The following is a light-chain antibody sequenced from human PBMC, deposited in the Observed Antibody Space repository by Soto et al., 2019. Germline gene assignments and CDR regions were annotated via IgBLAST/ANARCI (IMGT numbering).Light chain of an antibody. J-gene: IGLJ1*01. V-gene: IGLV2-11*01. CDR1: SSDVGGYNY. CDR2: DVS. Sequence: QSALTQPRSVSGSPGQSVTISCTGTSSDVGGYNYVSSYQQHPGKAPKLMIYDVSKRPSGVPDRFSGSKSGNTASLTISGLRAEDEADYYCCSYAGSYTYVFGTGTKLTVL. CDR3: CSYAGSYTYV.